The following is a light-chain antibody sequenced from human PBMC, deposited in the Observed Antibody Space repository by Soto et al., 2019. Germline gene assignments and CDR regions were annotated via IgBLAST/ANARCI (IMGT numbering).Light chain of an antibody. CDR3: KKSYSTQIN. CDR1: RIGCYKSNNKNH. CDR2: AAY. V-gene: IGKV1-39*01. Sequence: DIAMTQAPDSLAGSLGESSTMNCNCSRIGCYKSNNKNHLAWYQQKPGKAPKLLIYAAYSLQSGVKSRFSGSGSGTDFTLTIRSMQPEDFATYYCKKSYSTQINFGNGQRLALK. J-gene: IGKJ5*01.